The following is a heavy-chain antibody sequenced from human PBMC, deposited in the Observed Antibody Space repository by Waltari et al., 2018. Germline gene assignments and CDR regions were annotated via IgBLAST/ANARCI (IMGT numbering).Heavy chain of an antibody. D-gene: IGHD3-10*01. CDR2: IYYSGST. CDR3: ARSGLSDFDY. J-gene: IGHJ4*02. V-gene: IGHV4-59*11. CDR1: GRSLSSPY. Sequence: QVQLQESGPGLVKPSETLSLTCTASGRSLSSPYLSWIRQPPGKGLEWIGYIYYSGSTNYNPSLKSRVTISVDTSKNQFSLKLSSVTAADTAVYYCARSGLSDFDYWGQGTLVTVSS.